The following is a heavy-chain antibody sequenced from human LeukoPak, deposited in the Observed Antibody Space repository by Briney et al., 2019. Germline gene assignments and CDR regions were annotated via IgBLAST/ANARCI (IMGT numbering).Heavy chain of an antibody. J-gene: IGHJ1*01. CDR3: ARDPYTYSSSWYGYFQY. CDR2: ISYDGSNK. D-gene: IGHD6-13*01. Sequence: QTGGSLRLSCAASGFTFSSYGMQWVRQAPGKGLEWVAVISYDGSNKYYADSVKGRFTISRDNSKNTLYLQMDSLRAGDTAVYYCARDPYTYSSSWYGYFQYWGQGTLVTVSS. V-gene: IGHV3-30*03. CDR1: GFTFSSYG.